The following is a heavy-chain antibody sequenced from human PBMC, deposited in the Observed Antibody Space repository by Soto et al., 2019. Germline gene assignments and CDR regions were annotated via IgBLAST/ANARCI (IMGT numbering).Heavy chain of an antibody. CDR3: AKPRVSRNYYAMDV. Sequence: GGSLRLSCAASGFMFSSYGMSWARQAPGKGLEWVSSLSSSGDGTYYADSVKGRFTISRDNSRDTLYLQMNSLRADDTAVYYCAKPRVSRNYYAMDVWGQGTTVTVSS. CDR1: GFMFSSYG. V-gene: IGHV3-23*01. CDR2: LSSSGDGT. J-gene: IGHJ6*02. D-gene: IGHD2-2*01.